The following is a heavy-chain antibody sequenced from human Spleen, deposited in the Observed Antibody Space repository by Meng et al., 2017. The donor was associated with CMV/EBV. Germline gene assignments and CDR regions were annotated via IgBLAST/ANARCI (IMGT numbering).Heavy chain of an antibody. CDR1: GYFFTAHW. CDR3: VRHGRVRAYFDY. CDR2: MYPGDSGDSDI. V-gene: IGHV5-51*01. J-gene: IGHJ4*02. Sequence: GESLKISCKASGYFFTAHWIAWVRQMPGKGLECMGIMYPGDSGDSDIRYSPSFEGQVTMSADKSSRTAYLQWSRLKASDTAIYYCVRHGRVRAYFDYWGQGTLVTVSS. D-gene: IGHD3-16*01.